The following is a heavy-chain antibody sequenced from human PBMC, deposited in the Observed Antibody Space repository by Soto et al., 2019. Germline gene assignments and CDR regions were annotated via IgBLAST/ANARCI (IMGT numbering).Heavy chain of an antibody. CDR1: GYTFTGYY. CDR2: INPNSGGT. D-gene: IGHD2-15*01. Sequence: GASVKVSCKASGYTFTGYYMHWVRQAPGQGLEWMGWINPNSGGTNYAQKFQGWVTMTRDTSISTAYMELSRLRSDDTAVYYCARTALAAANDYYYGMDVWGQGTTVTVSS. CDR3: ARTALAAANDYYYGMDV. V-gene: IGHV1-2*04. J-gene: IGHJ6*02.